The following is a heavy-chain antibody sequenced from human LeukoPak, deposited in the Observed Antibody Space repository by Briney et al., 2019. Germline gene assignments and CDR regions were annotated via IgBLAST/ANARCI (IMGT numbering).Heavy chain of an antibody. CDR1: GFTFSRYG. V-gene: IGHV3-23*01. CDR3: AKEVSWWRRGGWFDP. J-gene: IGHJ5*02. D-gene: IGHD2-15*01. Sequence: GGTLRLSCAASGFTFSRYGMTWVRQAPGKGLEWVSGISDNGGTTYYADSVKGRFTISRDNSRTRLYLQMNSLRAEGTALYYCAKEVSWWRRGGWFDPWGQGTLVTVSS. CDR2: ISDNGGTT.